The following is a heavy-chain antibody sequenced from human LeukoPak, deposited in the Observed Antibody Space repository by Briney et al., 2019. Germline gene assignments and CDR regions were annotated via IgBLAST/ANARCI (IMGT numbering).Heavy chain of an antibody. CDR3: ARDFSGIAVAGTRYYGMDV. J-gene: IGHJ6*02. D-gene: IGHD6-19*01. CDR1: GFTFSSYA. CDR2: ISYDGSNK. V-gene: IGHV3-30-3*01. Sequence: GGSLRLSCVASGFTFSSYAVHWVRQAPGKGLEWVAFISYDGSNKYYAASVKCPFTISRDNSKNTLYLQMNSLRAEDTAVYYCARDFSGIAVAGTRYYGMDVWGQGTTVTVSS.